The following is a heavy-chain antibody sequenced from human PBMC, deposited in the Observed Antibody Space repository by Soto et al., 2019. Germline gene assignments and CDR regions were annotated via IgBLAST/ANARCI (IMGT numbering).Heavy chain of an antibody. CDR3: TKDSTTGLLDP. Sequence: GGSLRLSCAASGFSFSVYGMHWFRQAPGKGLEWVAAISYDGRFTYYADSVKGRFTISRENSKNTLFLHMNSLRPEDTALYYCTKDSTTGLLDPWGQGTLVTVS. J-gene: IGHJ5*02. CDR2: ISYDGRFT. CDR1: GFSFSVYG. D-gene: IGHD1-26*01. V-gene: IGHV3-30*18.